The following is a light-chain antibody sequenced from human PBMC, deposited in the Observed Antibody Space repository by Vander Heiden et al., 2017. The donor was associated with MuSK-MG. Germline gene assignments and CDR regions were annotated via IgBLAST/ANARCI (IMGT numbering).Light chain of an antibody. CDR1: SLRSYH. CDR3: HSRDGSDNHL. CDR2: AKN. V-gene: IGLV3-19*01. J-gene: IGLJ2*01. Sequence: SSELTQDPVVSVALGQTVRITCEGDSLRSYHASWDQQKPGQAPVLVIFAKNNRPSGIPDRFSGSSSGNTASLTITGAQAEDEADYYCHSRDGSDNHLFGGGTKLTVL.